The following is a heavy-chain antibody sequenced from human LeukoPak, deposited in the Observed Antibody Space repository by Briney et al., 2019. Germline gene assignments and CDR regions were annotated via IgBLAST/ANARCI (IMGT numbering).Heavy chain of an antibody. CDR2: NSGTGGST. J-gene: IGHJ4*02. D-gene: IGHD6-19*01. V-gene: IGHV3-23*01. CDR3: AKGVRQWLTPSFDY. Sequence: GGSLRLSCAASGFTFSSYVMSWVRQAPGKGPEWVSANSGTGGSTYYADSVKGRFTISRDNSKNTLYLQMNSLRAEDTAVYYCAKGVRQWLTPSFDYWGQGTLVTVSS. CDR1: GFTFSSYV.